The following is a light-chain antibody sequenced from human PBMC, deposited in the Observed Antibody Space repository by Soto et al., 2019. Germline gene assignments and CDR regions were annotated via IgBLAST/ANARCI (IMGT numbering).Light chain of an antibody. V-gene: IGKV1-39*01. CDR3: PQSFSTGFS. J-gene: IGKJ3*01. Sequence: EIQMSHSPSSLSASVGVRVTITCRASQSISSDLNWYQQKPGKAPELLIYGASTLQSGVPSRFRGGGSGRDFTLNISSLQPEDFAPYHCPQSFSTGFSFGPGTKVDIK. CDR1: QSISSD. CDR2: GAS.